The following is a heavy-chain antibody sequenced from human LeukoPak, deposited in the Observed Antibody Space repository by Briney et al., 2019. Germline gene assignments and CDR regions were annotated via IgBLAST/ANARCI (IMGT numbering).Heavy chain of an antibody. J-gene: IGHJ6*02. CDR3: ARDRIAARPINYYGMDV. V-gene: IGHV3-21*01. D-gene: IGHD6-6*01. CDR2: ISSSSSYI. Sequence: PGGSLRLSCAASGFTFSSYSMNWVHQAPGKGLEWVSSISSSSSYIYYADSVKGRFTISRDNAKNSLYLQMNSLKAEDTAVYYCARDRIAARPINYYGMDVWGQGTTVTISS. CDR1: GFTFSSYS.